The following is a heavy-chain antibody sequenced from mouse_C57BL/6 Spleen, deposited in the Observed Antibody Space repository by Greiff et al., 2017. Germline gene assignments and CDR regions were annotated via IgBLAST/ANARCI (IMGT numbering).Heavy chain of an antibody. CDR2: ISYDGSN. CDR3: AREPLDVYDYAMDY. V-gene: IGHV3-6*01. CDR1: GYSITSGYY. Sequence: EVQLQESGPGLVKPSQSLSLTCSVTGYSITSGYYWNWIRQFPGNKLEWMGYISYDGSNNYNPSLKNRISITRDTSTNQFFLKLNSVTTEDTATYDCAREPLDVYDYAMDYWGQGTSVTVSS. D-gene: IGHD2-2*01. J-gene: IGHJ4*01.